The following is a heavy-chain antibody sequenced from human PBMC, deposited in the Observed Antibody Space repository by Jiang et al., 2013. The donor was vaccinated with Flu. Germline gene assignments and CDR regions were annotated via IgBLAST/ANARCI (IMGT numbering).Heavy chain of an antibody. V-gene: IGHV4-38-2*02. Sequence: RLGLVKPSETLSLTCTVSGYSISSGYYWGWIRQPPGKGLEWIGSIYYSGSTYYNPSLKSRVTISVDTSKNQFSLKLSSVTAADTAVYYCARDRTVTTFDAFD. CDR2: IYYSGST. CDR1: GYSISSGYY. J-gene: IGHJ3*01. CDR3: ARDRTVTTFDAFD. D-gene: IGHD4-17*01.